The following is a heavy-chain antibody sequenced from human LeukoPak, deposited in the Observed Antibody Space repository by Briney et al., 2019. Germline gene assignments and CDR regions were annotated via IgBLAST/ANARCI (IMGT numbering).Heavy chain of an antibody. CDR3: AKEGITMIVVAGRAFDI. CDR2: ISGSGGST. CDR1: GFTFSSYA. V-gene: IGHV3-23*01. Sequence: GGSLRLSCAASGFTFSSYAMSWVRQAPGKGLEWVSAISGSGGSTYYADSVKGRFTISRDNSKNTLYLQMNSLRAEDTAVYYCAKEGITMIVVAGRAFDIWGQGTMVTVST. D-gene: IGHD3-22*01. J-gene: IGHJ3*02.